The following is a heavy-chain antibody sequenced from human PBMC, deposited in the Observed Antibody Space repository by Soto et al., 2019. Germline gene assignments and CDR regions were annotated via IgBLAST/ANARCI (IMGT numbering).Heavy chain of an antibody. D-gene: IGHD2-21*01. CDR2: INPSGGST. Sequence: QVQLVQSGAEVKKPGASVKVSCKASGYTFTNYYIHWVRQAPGQGLEWMGIINPSGGSTTYAQKFQGRITLTSDTSTSTVYTELSSLRSEDTAVYYCARDGDGYNSWAIHYLDNWGQGTLVTVSS. CDR3: ARDGDGYNSWAIHYLDN. J-gene: IGHJ4*02. CDR1: GYTFTNYY. V-gene: IGHV1-46*01.